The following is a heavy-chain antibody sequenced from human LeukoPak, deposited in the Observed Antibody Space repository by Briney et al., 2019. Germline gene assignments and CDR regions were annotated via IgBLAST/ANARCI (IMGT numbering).Heavy chain of an antibody. CDR1: GFTFSSYA. CDR3: ARGDGYNFFDY. V-gene: IGHV3-23*01. Sequence: GGSLRLSCAASGFTFSSYAMSWVRQPPGKGLEWVSSISGSGGSTYDADSVKGRFTISRDNSENTLYLQMKSLRAEDTAVYYCARGDGYNFFDYWGQGTLVTVSS. J-gene: IGHJ4*02. D-gene: IGHD5-24*01. CDR2: ISGSGGST.